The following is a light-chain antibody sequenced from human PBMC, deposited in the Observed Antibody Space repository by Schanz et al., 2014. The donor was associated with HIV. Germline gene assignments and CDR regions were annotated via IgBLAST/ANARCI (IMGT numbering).Light chain of an antibody. V-gene: IGKV1-5*03. CDR2: RAS. CDR1: QRISWW. J-gene: IGKJ4*01. CDR3: QQYNTYPLT. Sequence: DIPMTPSPSTLSTSVGDRVTITCRASQRISWWLAWYQQKPGQAPSLLIYRASTLQTGVPSRFSGSGSGTEFTLTISSLQPADFATYYCQQYNTYPLTFGGGTKVEIK.